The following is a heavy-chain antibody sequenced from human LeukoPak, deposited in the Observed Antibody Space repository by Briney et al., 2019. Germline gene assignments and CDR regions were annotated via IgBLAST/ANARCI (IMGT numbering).Heavy chain of an antibody. Sequence: GESLKISCKGSGYSFSNYWIGWVRQMPGKGLEWMGIIYPGDSDTRYSPSFQGQVTISADKSISTAYLQWSSLKASDTAMYYCARQDCSGGSCYRASYFQHWGQGTLVTVSS. J-gene: IGHJ1*01. CDR3: ARQDCSGGSCYRASYFQH. CDR1: GYSFSNYW. CDR2: IYPGDSDT. D-gene: IGHD2-15*01. V-gene: IGHV5-51*01.